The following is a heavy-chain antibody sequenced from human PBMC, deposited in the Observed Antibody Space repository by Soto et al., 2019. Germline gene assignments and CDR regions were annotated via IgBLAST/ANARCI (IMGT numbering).Heavy chain of an antibody. D-gene: IGHD3-10*01. Sequence: GASVKVSCKASGYTFTSYDINWVRQATGQGLEWMGWMNPSSGNTGYAQKFQGRVTMTRNASISTAYMELSSLRSEDTAVYYCARLGWMVRGYSFDYYYYYMDVWGKGTTVTVSS. CDR1: GYTFTSYD. J-gene: IGHJ6*03. CDR2: MNPSSGNT. V-gene: IGHV1-8*01. CDR3: ARLGWMVRGYSFDYYYYYMDV.